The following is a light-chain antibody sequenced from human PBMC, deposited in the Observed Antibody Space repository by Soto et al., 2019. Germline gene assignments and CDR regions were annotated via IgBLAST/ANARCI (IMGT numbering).Light chain of an antibody. CDR3: QQYNNWPRT. CDR1: QSVSIN. Sequence: EIVMTQSPATLSVSPGERATLSCRASQSVSINLAWYQQKPGQAPRLLIYGASTRATGIPARFSGSGSGTEFTLTISGLQSEDFAVYYCQQYNNWPRTFGGETKVEIK. V-gene: IGKV3-15*01. J-gene: IGKJ4*01. CDR2: GAS.